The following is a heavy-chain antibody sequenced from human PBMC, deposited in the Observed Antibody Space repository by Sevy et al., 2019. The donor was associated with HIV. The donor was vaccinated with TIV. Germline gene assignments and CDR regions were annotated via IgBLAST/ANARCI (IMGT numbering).Heavy chain of an antibody. Sequence: ASVKVSCKAAGGTFNNYAINWVRQAPGQGLEWMGGILPIFGTANYAQKFQGRVTITADESTSPVYMELSSLKSDDTAIYYCARDGIAAAGTLYFDYWGQGTLVTVSS. CDR2: ILPIFGTA. J-gene: IGHJ4*02. CDR1: GGTFNNYA. V-gene: IGHV1-69*13. D-gene: IGHD6-13*01. CDR3: ARDGIAAAGTLYFDY.